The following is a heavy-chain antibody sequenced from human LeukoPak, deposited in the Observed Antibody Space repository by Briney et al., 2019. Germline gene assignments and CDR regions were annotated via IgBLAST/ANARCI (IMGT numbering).Heavy chain of an antibody. CDR2: IYYSGST. V-gene: IGHV4-59*01. CDR1: GGSISSYY. J-gene: IGHJ6*03. D-gene: IGHD5-18*01. Sequence: PSETLSLTCTVSGGSISSYYWSWIRQPPGKGLEWIGYIYYSGSTNYNPSLKSRVTISVDTSKNQFSLKLSSVNAADTAVYYCARGYSYGYENYYYYMDVWGKGTTVTISS. CDR3: ARGYSYGYENYYYYMDV.